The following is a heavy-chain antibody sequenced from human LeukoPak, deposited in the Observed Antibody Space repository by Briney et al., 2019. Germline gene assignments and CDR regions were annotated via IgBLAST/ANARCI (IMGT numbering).Heavy chain of an antibody. D-gene: IGHD6-13*01. CDR2: IWYDGSNK. J-gene: IGHJ4*02. CDR3: ARADIAAAGYPYY. Sequence: PGRSLRLSCAASGFTFSSYGMHWVRPAPGKGLEWVAVIWYDGSNKYYADSVKGRFTISRDNSKNTLYLQMNSLRAEDTAVYYCARADIAAAGYPYYWGQGTLVTVSS. V-gene: IGHV3-33*01. CDR1: GFTFSSYG.